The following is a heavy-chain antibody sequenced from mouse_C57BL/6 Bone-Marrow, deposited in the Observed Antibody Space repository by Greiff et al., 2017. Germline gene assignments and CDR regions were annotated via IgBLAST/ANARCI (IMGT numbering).Heavy chain of an antibody. J-gene: IGHJ4*01. D-gene: IGHD1-1*01. CDR3: AHYYGSSYAMDY. CDR2: ISYDGSN. V-gene: IGHV3-6*01. Sequence: DVQLVESGPGLVKPSQSLSLTCSVTGYSITSGYYWNWIRQFPGNKLEWMGYISYDGSNNYNPSLKNRISITRDTSKNQLFLKLNSVTTEDTATYYCAHYYGSSYAMDYWGQGTSVTVSS. CDR1: GYSITSGYY.